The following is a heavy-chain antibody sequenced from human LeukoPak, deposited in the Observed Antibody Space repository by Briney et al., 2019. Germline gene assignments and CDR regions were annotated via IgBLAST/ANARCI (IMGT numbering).Heavy chain of an antibody. CDR3: ARGGNYQYDFWSGYTPFDY. CDR1: GGTFISYA. V-gene: IGHV1-69*05. D-gene: IGHD3-3*01. J-gene: IGHJ4*02. CDR2: IIPIFGTA. Sequence: SVKVSCKASGGTFISYAISWVRQAPGQGLEWMGRIIPIFGTANYAQKFQGRVTITTDESTSTAYMELSSLRSEDTAVYYFARGGNYQYDFWSGYTPFDYWGQGTLVTVSS.